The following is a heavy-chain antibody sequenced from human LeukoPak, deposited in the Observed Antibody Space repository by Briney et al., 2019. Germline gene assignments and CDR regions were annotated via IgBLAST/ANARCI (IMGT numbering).Heavy chain of an antibody. Sequence: SETLSLTCAVYGGSFSGYYWRWIRQPPGKGLEWIGEINHSGSTNYNPSLKSRVTISVDTSKNQFSLKLSSVTAADTAVYYCASAPRRKYYFDYWGQGTLVTVSS. CDR3: ASAPRRKYYFDY. CDR1: GGSFSGYY. D-gene: IGHD1-14*01. J-gene: IGHJ4*02. V-gene: IGHV4-34*01. CDR2: INHSGST.